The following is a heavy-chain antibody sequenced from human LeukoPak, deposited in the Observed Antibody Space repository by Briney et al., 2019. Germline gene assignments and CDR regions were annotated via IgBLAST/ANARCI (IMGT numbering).Heavy chain of an antibody. CDR3: AKDPGLRYFDWLLRD. CDR1: GFTFSSYA. V-gene: IGHV3-33*06. Sequence: GGSLRLSCAASGFTFSSYAMHWVRQAPGKGLEWVAVIWYDGSNKYYADSVKGRFTISRDNSKNTLYLQMNSLRAEDTAVYYCAKDPGLRYFDWLLRDWGQGTLVTVSS. J-gene: IGHJ4*02. CDR2: IWYDGSNK. D-gene: IGHD3-9*01.